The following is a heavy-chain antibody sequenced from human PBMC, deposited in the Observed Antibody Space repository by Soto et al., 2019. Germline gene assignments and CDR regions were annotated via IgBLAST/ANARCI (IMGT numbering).Heavy chain of an antibody. CDR2: IYYSGST. CDR1: GGSISSGGYY. J-gene: IGHJ4*02. V-gene: IGHV4-31*03. D-gene: IGHD5-12*01. Sequence: PSETLSLTCTVSGGSISSGGYYWSWIRHHPGKGLEWIGYIYYSGSTYYNPSLKSRVTISVDTSKNQFSLKLSSVTAADTAVYYCASTVDIVATSSFDYWGQGTLVTVSS. CDR3: ASTVDIVATSSFDY.